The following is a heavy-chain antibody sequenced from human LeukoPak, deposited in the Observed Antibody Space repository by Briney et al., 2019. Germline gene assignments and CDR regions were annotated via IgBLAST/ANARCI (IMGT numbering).Heavy chain of an antibody. CDR3: VKDRQRGYSYGFFDY. CDR1: GFTFSSYA. CDR2: ISSNGGST. V-gene: IGHV3-64D*06. J-gene: IGHJ4*02. D-gene: IGHD5-18*01. Sequence: GGSLRLSCSASGFTFSSYAMHWVRQAPGKGLEYVSAISSNGGSTYYADSVKGRFTISRDNSKNTLYLQMSSLRAEDTAVCYCVKDRQRGYSYGFFDYWGQGTLVTVSS.